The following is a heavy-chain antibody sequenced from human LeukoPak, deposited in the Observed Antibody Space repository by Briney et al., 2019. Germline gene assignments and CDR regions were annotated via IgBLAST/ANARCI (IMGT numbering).Heavy chain of an antibody. Sequence: GGSLRLSCAASGFTFTTFWMSWVRQAPGKGLEWVANIKQDGSERYYVDSVKGRFTISGDNAKNSLYLQMNSLRAEDTGVYYCAGSGWQVYLDYWGQGALVTVSS. D-gene: IGHD6-19*01. CDR2: IKQDGSER. V-gene: IGHV3-7*01. J-gene: IGHJ4*02. CDR3: AGSGWQVYLDY. CDR1: GFTFTTFW.